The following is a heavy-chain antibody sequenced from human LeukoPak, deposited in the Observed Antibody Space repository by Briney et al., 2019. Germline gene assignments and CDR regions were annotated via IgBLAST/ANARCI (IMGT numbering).Heavy chain of an antibody. Sequence: PGGSLRLSCVASGFTLSNHWLHWVRQGPGKGLVWVSRINGDGTSTIYADSVKGRFTISRDNAKSTMYLQMKSQRAEDTAVYYCARTGNGGDLDIWGQGTMVTVSS. J-gene: IGHJ3*02. CDR2: INGDGTST. CDR3: ARTGNGGDLDI. D-gene: IGHD2-8*01. CDR1: GFTLSNHW. V-gene: IGHV3-74*01.